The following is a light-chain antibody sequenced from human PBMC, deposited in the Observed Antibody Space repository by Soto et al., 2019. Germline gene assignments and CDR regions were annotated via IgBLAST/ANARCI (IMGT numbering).Light chain of an antibody. Sequence: DIQLTQSPYFLSASVGDRVTITCRASQGIGSYLAWYQQKPGKAPKLLISGASTLQSGVPSRFSGSGSGTEFTLTISSLQPEDFATYSCQQLHSWGVTFGGGTKVGIK. CDR1: QGIGSY. V-gene: IGKV1-9*01. CDR3: QQLHSWGVT. CDR2: GAS. J-gene: IGKJ4*01.